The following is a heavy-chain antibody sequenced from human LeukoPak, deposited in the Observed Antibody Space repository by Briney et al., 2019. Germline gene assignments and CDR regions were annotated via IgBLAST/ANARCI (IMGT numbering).Heavy chain of an antibody. J-gene: IGHJ1*01. CDR2: ISAYNGNT. Sequence: ASVKVSCKASGYTFTSYGISWVRQAPGQGLEWMGWISAYNGNTNYAQKLQGRVTMTTDTSTSTAFMELLRLTSDDTAVYYCARDYGDYSSQFFQNWGQGTLVTVSS. CDR1: GYTFTSYG. D-gene: IGHD4-17*01. V-gene: IGHV1-18*01. CDR3: ARDYGDYSSQFFQN.